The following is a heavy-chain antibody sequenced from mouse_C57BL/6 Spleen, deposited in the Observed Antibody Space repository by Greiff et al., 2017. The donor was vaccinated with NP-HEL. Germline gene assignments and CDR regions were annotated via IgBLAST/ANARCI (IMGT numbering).Heavy chain of an antibody. Sequence: QVQLQQSGAELVKPGASVKISCKASGYAFSSYWMNWVKQRPGKGLEWIGQIYPGDGDTNYNGKFKGKATLTADKSSSPAYMQLSSLTSEDAAVFFWGREGGTVVGDFDVWGTGTTVTVSS. V-gene: IGHV1-80*01. CDR1: GYAFSSYW. D-gene: IGHD1-1*01. CDR3: GREGGTVVGDFDV. CDR2: IYPGDGDT. J-gene: IGHJ1*03.